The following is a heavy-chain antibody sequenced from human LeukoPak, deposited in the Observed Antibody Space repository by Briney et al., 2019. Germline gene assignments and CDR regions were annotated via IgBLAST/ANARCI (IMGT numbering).Heavy chain of an antibody. CDR3: ASRPSYSSSWNPYFDY. V-gene: IGHV1-69*05. CDR1: GGTFSSYA. J-gene: IGHJ4*02. D-gene: IGHD6-13*01. CDR2: IIPIFGTA. Sequence: ASVKVSCKASGGTFSSYAISWVRQAPGQGPEWMGGIIPIFGTANYAQKFQGRVTITTDESTSTAYMELSSLRSEDTAVYYCASRPSYSSSWNPYFDYWGQGTLVTVSS.